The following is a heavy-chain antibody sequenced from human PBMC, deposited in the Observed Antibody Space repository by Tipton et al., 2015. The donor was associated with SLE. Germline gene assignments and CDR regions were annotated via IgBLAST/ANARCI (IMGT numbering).Heavy chain of an antibody. J-gene: IGHJ2*01. CDR2: IYPSGST. CDR3: ARAVPRGSTSGYWYFDL. Sequence: GLVKPSEALSLTCTVSGGSLSSYYWSWIRQPAGKGLEWIGRIYPSGSTEYNPSLKSRVTISVDTSKNQFSLNLTSVTAAGPAVHYCARAVPRGSTSGYWYFDLWGRATLVAVSP. D-gene: IGHD3-16*01. V-gene: IGHV4-4*07. CDR1: GGSLSSYY.